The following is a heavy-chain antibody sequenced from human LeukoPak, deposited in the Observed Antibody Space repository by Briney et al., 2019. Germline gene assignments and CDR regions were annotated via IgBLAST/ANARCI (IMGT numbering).Heavy chain of an antibody. CDR1: GFTFSSYW. CDR2: IKQDGSEK. V-gene: IGHV3-7*01. Sequence: PGGSLRLSYAASGFTFSSYWMSWVRQAPGKGLEWVANIKQDGSEKYHVDSVKGRFTISRDNAKNSLYLQMNSLRAEDTAVYYCARDDCSSISCYHNWFDPWGQGTLVTVSS. CDR3: ARDDCSSISCYHNWFDP. D-gene: IGHD2-2*01. J-gene: IGHJ5*02.